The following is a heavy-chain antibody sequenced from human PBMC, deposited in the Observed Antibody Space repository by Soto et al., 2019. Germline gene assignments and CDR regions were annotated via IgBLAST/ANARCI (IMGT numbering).Heavy chain of an antibody. D-gene: IGHD6-19*01. CDR2: ISGSGGST. Sequence: EGSLRLSCAASGFTFSSYAMSWVRQAPGKGLEWVSAISGSGGSTYYADSVKGRFTISRDNSKNTLYLQMNSLRAEDTAVYYCAKVMEPASGWYFGPLGSDNWGQGTLVTVSS. CDR3: AKVMEPASGWYFGPLGSDN. V-gene: IGHV3-23*01. J-gene: IGHJ4*02. CDR1: GFTFSSYA.